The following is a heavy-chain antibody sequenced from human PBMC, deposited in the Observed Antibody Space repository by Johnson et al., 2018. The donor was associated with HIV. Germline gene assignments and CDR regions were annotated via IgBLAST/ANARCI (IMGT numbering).Heavy chain of an antibody. J-gene: IGHJ3*02. Sequence: EVQLVESGGGLVQPGGSLRLSCAASGFTFSSYAMHWVRQAPGKGLEWVANIKQDGSEKYYVDSVKGRFTISRDNAKNSLYLQMNSLRAEDTAVYYCAKDKDAFDIWGQGTMVTVSS. V-gene: IGHV3-7*01. CDR2: IKQDGSEK. CDR1: GFTFSSYA. CDR3: AKDKDAFDI.